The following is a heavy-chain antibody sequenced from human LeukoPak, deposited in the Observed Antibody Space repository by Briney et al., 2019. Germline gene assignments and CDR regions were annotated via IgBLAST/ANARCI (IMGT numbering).Heavy chain of an antibody. CDR1: GGTFSSYA. CDR2: IIPIFGTA. CDR3: ASASQHSGGSCLI. V-gene: IGHV1-69*06. Sequence: GASVKVSCKASGGTFSSYAISWVRQAPGQGLEWMGGIIPIFGTANYAQKFQGRVTITADKSTSTAYMELSSLRSEDTAVYYCASASQHSGGSCLIWGQGTMVTVSS. D-gene: IGHD2-15*01. J-gene: IGHJ3*02.